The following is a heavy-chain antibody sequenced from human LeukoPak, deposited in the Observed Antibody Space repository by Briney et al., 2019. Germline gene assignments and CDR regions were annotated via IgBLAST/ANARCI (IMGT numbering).Heavy chain of an antibody. Sequence: ASVKVSFKASGGTFSSYAISWVRQAPGQGLEWMGGIIPIFGTANYAQKFQGRVTITTDESTSTAYMELSSLRSEDTAVYYCALEDSSSSRGDNWFDPWGQGNRVTVPS. V-gene: IGHV1-69*05. CDR3: ALEDSSSSRGDNWFDP. CDR2: IIPIFGTA. J-gene: IGHJ5*02. CDR1: GGTFSSYA. D-gene: IGHD6-6*01.